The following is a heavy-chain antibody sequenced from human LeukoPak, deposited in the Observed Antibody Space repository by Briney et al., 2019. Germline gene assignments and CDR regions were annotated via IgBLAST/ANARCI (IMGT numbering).Heavy chain of an antibody. Sequence: PGGSLRLSCTASGFTFSDYDMNWVRQAPGKGLEWVANIKQDGSEKYYVDSVKGRFTISRDNAKNSLYLQMNSLRAEDTAVYYCARDELGYWGQGTLVTVSS. CDR1: GFTFSDYD. CDR2: IKQDGSEK. J-gene: IGHJ4*02. D-gene: IGHD1-7*01. CDR3: ARDELGY. V-gene: IGHV3-7*01.